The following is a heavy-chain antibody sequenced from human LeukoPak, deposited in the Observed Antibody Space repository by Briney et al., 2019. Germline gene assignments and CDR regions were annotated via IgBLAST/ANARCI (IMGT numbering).Heavy chain of an antibody. D-gene: IGHD3-22*01. CDR2: IYSDDTT. V-gene: IGHV3-53*04. Sequence: GGSLRLSCAASGFTVSSNYMTWVRQAPGKGLEGVSVIYSDDTTYHADSVKGRFTISRHNSKNTLYLQMNSLRAEDTAVYYCARALYDSSGYYIYSWGQGTLVTVSS. CDR3: ARALYDSSGYYIYS. CDR1: GFTVSSNY. J-gene: IGHJ4*02.